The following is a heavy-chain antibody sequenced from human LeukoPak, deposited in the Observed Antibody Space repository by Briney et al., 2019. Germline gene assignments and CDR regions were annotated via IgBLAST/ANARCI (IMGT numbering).Heavy chain of an antibody. J-gene: IGHJ5*02. CDR1: GFTFSNYS. V-gene: IGHV3-64D*09. Sequence: GGSLRLSCSDSGFTFSNYSMHCVRQAPGKGLEYVSSISSNGGSTYSADSVKGRFTISRDNYKNTLYLQMSSLRAEDTAVYYCVKDMYCIAAPALGTSGQGTLVTVSS. D-gene: IGHD6-13*01. CDR3: VKDMYCIAAPALGT. CDR2: ISSNGGST.